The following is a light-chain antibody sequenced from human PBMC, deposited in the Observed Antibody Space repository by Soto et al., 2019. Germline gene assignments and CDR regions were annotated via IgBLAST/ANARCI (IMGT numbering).Light chain of an antibody. Sequence: EIVLTQSPGTLSLSPGERATLSCRASQSVSSSYLAWYQQKPGQAPRLLIYGASSRATGIPDRFSGGGSGTDFTLTISRLETEDFALYYCHQYDNSPLTFGGGTKVDIK. CDR2: GAS. J-gene: IGKJ4*01. V-gene: IGKV3-20*01. CDR3: HQYDNSPLT. CDR1: QSVSSSY.